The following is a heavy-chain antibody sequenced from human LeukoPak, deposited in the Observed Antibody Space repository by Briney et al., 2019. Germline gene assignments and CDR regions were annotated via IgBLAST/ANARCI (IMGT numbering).Heavy chain of an antibody. CDR3: ARVRSWSGNYYYYYMDV. Sequence: SQTLSLTCTVSGGSISSGGYYWSWIRQHPGKGLEWIGYIYYSGSTYYNPSLKSRVTISVDTSKNQFSQKLSSVTAADTAVYYCARVRSWSGNYYYYYMDVWGKGTTVTVSS. V-gene: IGHV4-31*03. CDR1: GGSISSGGYY. J-gene: IGHJ6*03. CDR2: IYYSGST. D-gene: IGHD3-3*01.